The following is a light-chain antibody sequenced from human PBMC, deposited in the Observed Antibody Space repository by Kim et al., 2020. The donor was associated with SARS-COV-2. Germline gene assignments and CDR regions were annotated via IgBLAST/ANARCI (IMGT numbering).Light chain of an antibody. Sequence: GQPGTITCTGTSSDIGCNKFVAWYQQHPGKAPKVMIYEVNTRPSGVPERFSGSKSGNTASLTVSGLQAEDEADYYCSSYAGRQNLVFGGGTQLTVL. J-gene: IGLJ2*01. CDR1: SSDIGCNKF. CDR2: EVN. V-gene: IGLV2-8*01. CDR3: SSYAGRQNLV.